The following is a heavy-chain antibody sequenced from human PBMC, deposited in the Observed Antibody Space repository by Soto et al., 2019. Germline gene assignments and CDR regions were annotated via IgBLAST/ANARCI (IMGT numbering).Heavy chain of an antibody. CDR2: ITPFSGDV. D-gene: IGHD1-26*01. J-gene: IGHJ4*02. Sequence: QMQLVQSGAEVKKTGSSVTVSCKALGNTFTYRYLHWVRQAPGQALEWMGWITPFSGDVHYAQTFQERVTITRDRSINTAYMQMSSLISEDTAMYFCAGGGAGSGPFTWELPDHWGQGTLVTVSS. CDR3: AGGGAGSGPFTWELPDH. CDR1: GNTFTYRY. V-gene: IGHV1-45*02.